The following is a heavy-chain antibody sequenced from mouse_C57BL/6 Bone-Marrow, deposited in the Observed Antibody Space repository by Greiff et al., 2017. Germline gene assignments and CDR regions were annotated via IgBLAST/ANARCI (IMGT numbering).Heavy chain of an antibody. CDR1: GYTFTSYW. CDR2: IDPSDSYT. CDR3: VGAYYSNSDAMDY. J-gene: IGHJ4*01. D-gene: IGHD2-5*01. Sequence: QVQLQQPGAELVKPGASVKLSCKASGYTFTSYWMQWVKQRPGQGLEWIGEIDPSDSYTNYNQKFKGKATLTVDTSSSTAYMQLSSLTSEDSAVYYCVGAYYSNSDAMDYWGQGTSVTVSS. V-gene: IGHV1-50*01.